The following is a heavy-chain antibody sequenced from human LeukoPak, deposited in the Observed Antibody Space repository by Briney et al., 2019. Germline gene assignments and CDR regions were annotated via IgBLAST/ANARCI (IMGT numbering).Heavy chain of an antibody. Sequence: SVTLSLTCTGSGGSISSSSYYWGWIRQPPGKGLVWIGSVYYSGSAYYNPSLQSRVTISIDTSKNQFSLKLSSVTAADTAVYYCAILILGGKWLDFCPGRQGTLVTVSS. V-gene: IGHV4-39*01. CDR1: GGSISSSSYY. D-gene: IGHD3-22*01. CDR3: AILILGGKWLDFCP. J-gene: IGHJ5*02. CDR2: VYYSGSA.